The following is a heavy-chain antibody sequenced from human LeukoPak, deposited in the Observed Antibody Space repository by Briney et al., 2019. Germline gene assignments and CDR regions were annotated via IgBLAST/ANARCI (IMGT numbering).Heavy chain of an antibody. CDR3: AGGGTLRYFDWLFDY. J-gene: IGHJ4*02. D-gene: IGHD3-9*01. CDR2: INPSGGST. V-gene: IGHV1-46*01. Sequence: ASVKVSCKASGYTFTSYYMHWVRQAPGQGLEWMGIINPSGGSTSYAQKFQGRVTMTRDTSTSTDYMELSSLRSEDTAVYYCAGGGTLRYFDWLFDYWGQGTLVTVSS. CDR1: GYTFTSYY.